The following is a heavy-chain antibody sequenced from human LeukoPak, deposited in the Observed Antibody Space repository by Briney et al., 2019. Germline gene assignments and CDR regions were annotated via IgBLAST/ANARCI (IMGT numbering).Heavy chain of an antibody. CDR3: ARQQYSDSSRYWGNAFDI. V-gene: IGHV5-51*01. CDR1: GYRFTSHW. Sequence: GESLKISCKGSGYRFTSHWIAWVRQTPGKGLEWVGIIYPGDSDTRYSPSFQGQVTISADRSISTAYLQWSSLKASDTAMYYCARQQYSDSSRYWGNAFDIWGQGTMVTVSS. CDR2: IYPGDSDT. J-gene: IGHJ3*02. D-gene: IGHD3-22*01.